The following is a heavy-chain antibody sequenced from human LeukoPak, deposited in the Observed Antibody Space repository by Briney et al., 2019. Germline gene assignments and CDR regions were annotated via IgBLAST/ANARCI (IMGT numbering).Heavy chain of an antibody. CDR2: IYPGDSDT. V-gene: IGHV5-51*01. D-gene: IGHD4-17*01. Sequence: GESLKISCKGSTDTFTGYWIGWVRQMPGKGLEWMGIIYPGDSDTRYSPSFQGQVTISVDKSISTAYLQWSSLKASDTAIYYCARRDSDDYGLYYFDYWGQATLVTVSS. J-gene: IGHJ4*02. CDR1: TDTFTGYW. CDR3: ARRDSDDYGLYYFDY.